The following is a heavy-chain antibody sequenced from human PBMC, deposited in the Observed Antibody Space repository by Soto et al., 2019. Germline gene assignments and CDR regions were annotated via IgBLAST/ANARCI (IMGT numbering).Heavy chain of an antibody. J-gene: IGHJ6*02. V-gene: IGHV3-74*01. CDR3: VRGMKNIYAMDV. CDR2: MNSDGTTT. Sequence: VQLVESAGGLVQPGGSLRLSCAASGFTFTSHWMHWVRQAPGKGLFWVSRMNSDGTTTNYADSVKGRFFMSRDNAKNTVDLQMNSLRAEDTAVYYCVRGMKNIYAMDVWGQGTTVTVS. CDR1: GFTFTSHW.